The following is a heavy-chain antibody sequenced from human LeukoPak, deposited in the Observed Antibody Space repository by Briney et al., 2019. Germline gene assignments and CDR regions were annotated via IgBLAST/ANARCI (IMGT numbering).Heavy chain of an antibody. CDR1: GFTFGTYT. V-gene: IGHV3-21*01. CDR2: ISFNSVYI. Sequence: GGSLRLSCAASGFTFGTYTMNWVRQAPGKGLEWVSSISFNSVYIYYADSLEGRFTISRDNAKNSLYLQMNSLRAEDTAVYYCAKDLYCTVARCTDVFDIWGQGALVTVSS. D-gene: IGHD2-8*02. CDR3: AKDLYCTVARCTDVFDI. J-gene: IGHJ3*02.